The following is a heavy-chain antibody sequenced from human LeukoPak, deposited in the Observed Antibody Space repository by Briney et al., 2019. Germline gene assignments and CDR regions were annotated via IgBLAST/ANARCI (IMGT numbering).Heavy chain of an antibody. D-gene: IGHD3-3*01. V-gene: IGHV4-39*01. CDR3: ARLFWSGYNFDY. Sequence: PSETLSLTCTVSGGSISSSSYYWGWIRQPPGKGLEWIGSIYYSGSTYYNPSLKSRVTISVDTSKNQFSLKLSSVTAADTAVYYCARLFWSGYNFDYWGQGTLVTVSS. CDR1: GGSISSSSYY. J-gene: IGHJ4*02. CDR2: IYYSGST.